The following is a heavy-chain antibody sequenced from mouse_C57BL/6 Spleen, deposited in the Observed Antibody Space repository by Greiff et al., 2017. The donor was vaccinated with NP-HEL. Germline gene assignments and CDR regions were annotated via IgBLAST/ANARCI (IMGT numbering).Heavy chain of an antibody. V-gene: IGHV1-64*01. CDR3: ARPSVYDGYAMGY. Sequence: QVQLQQPGAELVKPGASVKLSCKASGYTFTSYWMHWVKQRPGQGLEWIGMIHPNSGSTNYNEKFKSKATLPVDKSSSTAYMQLSSLTSEDSAVYYCARPSVYDGYAMGYWGQGTSVTVSS. D-gene: IGHD1-1*01. CDR2: IHPNSGST. CDR1: GYTFTSYW. J-gene: IGHJ4*01.